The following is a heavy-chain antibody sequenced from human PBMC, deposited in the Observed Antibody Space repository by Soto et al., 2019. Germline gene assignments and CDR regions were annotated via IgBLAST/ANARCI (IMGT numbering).Heavy chain of an antibody. CDR3: ASPLAYSGSSHKSYCGMDV. J-gene: IGHJ6*02. CDR2: IYPGASDT. Sequence: PGESLKISCKGSGYSFTSYWIGWVRQMPGKGLEWMGIIYPGASDTRYSPSFQGQVTISADKSISTAYLQWSSLKASDTAMYYCASPLAYSGSSHKSYCGMDVWGQGTRV. CDR1: GYSFTSYW. D-gene: IGHD6-6*01. V-gene: IGHV5-51*01.